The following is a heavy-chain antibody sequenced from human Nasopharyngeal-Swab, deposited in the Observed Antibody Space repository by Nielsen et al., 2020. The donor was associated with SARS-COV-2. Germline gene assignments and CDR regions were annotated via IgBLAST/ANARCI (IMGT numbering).Heavy chain of an antibody. CDR2: IYYSGST. V-gene: IGHV4-59*13. CDR1: GGSISSYY. D-gene: IGHD2-15*01. CDR3: ARDLVCSGGSCYSNGFDY. Sequence: SETLSLTCTVSGGSISSYYWSWIRQPPGKGLEWIGYIYYSGSTNYNPSLKSRVTISVDTSKNQFSLKLSSVTAADTAVYYCARDLVCSGGSCYSNGFDYWGQGTLVTVSS. J-gene: IGHJ4*02.